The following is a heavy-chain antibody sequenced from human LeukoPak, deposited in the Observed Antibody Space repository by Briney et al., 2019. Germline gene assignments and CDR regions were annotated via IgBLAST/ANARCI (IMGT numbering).Heavy chain of an antibody. CDR2: IYSGGNT. V-gene: IGHV3-66*01. CDR1: GLTVSRTY. D-gene: IGHD5-12*01. J-gene: IGHJ4*02. CDR3: AKDRGPITDY. Sequence: GGSLRLSCAASGLTVSRTYMTWVRQAPGKGLEWVSVIYSGGNTYYADSVKGRFTISRDNSKNTLYLQMNSLRAEDTAVYYCAKDRGPITDYWGQGTLVTVSS.